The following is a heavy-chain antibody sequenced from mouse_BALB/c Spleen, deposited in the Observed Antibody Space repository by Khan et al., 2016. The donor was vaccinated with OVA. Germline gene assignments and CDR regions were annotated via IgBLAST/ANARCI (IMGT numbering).Heavy chain of an antibody. D-gene: IGHD2-14*01. J-gene: IGHJ3*01. CDR2: MNPSGYT. CDR1: GDSISSGY. V-gene: IGHV3-8*02. Sequence: EVQLQESGPSLVQPSQTLTLTCSVTGDSISSGYWSWIRQFPGNKLEYMGYMNPSGYTYYNPSLKSRISITRHTSKNQYYQQLNSVTTEDTATYYCARTTYKYAFAYWGQGTPVTVSA. CDR3: ARTTYKYAFAY.